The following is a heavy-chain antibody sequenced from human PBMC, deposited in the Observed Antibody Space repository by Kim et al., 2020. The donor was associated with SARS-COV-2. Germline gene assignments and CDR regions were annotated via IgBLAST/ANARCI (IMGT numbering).Heavy chain of an antibody. D-gene: IGHD6-6*01. J-gene: IGHJ4*02. Sequence: GGSLRLSCAASGFTFRNYAMSWVRQAPGKGLEWVSGISGSGGSTYYADSVKGRFTISRDNSKNTVYLQMNSLRAEDTAVYYCAKDLWGYSSTSSTTDYFDYWGQGTLVTVSS. CDR3: AKDLWGYSSTSSTTDYFDY. CDR2: ISGSGGST. CDR1: GFTFRNYA. V-gene: IGHV3-23*01.